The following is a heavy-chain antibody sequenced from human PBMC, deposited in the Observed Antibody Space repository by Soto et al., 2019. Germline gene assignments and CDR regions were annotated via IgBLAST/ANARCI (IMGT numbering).Heavy chain of an antibody. V-gene: IGHV3-48*02. Sequence: EVQLVESGGDLVQPGGSLRLSCAASGFTFSSYSMNWVRQAPGKGLEWVSYISSSSSTIYYADSVKGRFTISRDNAKNSLHLQMNSLRDEDTAVYYCAREIPYYHNGMDVWGQVTTVTVSS. CDR2: ISSSSSTI. CDR1: GFTFSSYS. J-gene: IGHJ6*02. CDR3: AREIPYYHNGMDV.